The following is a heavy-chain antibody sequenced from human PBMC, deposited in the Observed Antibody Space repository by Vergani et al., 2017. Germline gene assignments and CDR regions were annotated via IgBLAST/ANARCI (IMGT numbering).Heavy chain of an antibody. J-gene: IGHJ6*04. Sequence: EVQLVESGGGLVQPGGSLKLSCAASGFTFSGSAMHWVRQASGKGLEWVGRIRSKANSYPTAYAASVKGRFTISRDDSKNTAYLQMNSLKTEDTAVYYCTRPIGDIVVVPAGLDVWGKGTTVTVSS. CDR3: TRPIGDIVVVPAGLDV. D-gene: IGHD2-2*01. CDR1: GFTFSGSA. V-gene: IGHV3-73*02. CDR2: IRSKANSYPT.